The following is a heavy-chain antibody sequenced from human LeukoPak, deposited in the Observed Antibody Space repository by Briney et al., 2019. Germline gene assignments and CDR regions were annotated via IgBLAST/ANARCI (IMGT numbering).Heavy chain of an antibody. V-gene: IGHV3-15*01. J-gene: IGHJ4*02. CDR2: IKKKTDGGAT. D-gene: IGHD5-18*01. CDR1: GITFSDAW. Sequence: GGSLRLSCAASGITFSDAWMSWVRQAPGKGLEWVGHIKKKTDGGATNYAAPVKGRFTISRDDSRNTLYLQMNGLKTEDTAVYYCTTAYTYGHSRVDYWGQGTLVTVSS. CDR3: TTAYTYGHSRVDY.